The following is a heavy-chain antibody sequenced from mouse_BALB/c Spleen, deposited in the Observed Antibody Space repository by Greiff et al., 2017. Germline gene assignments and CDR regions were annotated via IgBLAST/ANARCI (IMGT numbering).Heavy chain of an antibody. D-gene: IGHD2-1*01. Sequence: VHLVESGPGLVAPSQSLSITCTVSGFSLTSYGVHWVRQPPGKGLEWLGVIWAGGSTNYNSALMSRLSISKDNSKSQVFLKMNSLQTDDTAMYYCAREGGNYVPFAYWGQGTLVTVSA. CDR3: AREGGNYVPFAY. J-gene: IGHJ3*01. V-gene: IGHV2-9*02. CDR1: GFSLTSYG. CDR2: IWAGGST.